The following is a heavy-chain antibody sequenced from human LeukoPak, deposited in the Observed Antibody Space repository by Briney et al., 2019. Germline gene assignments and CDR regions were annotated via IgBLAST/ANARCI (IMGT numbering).Heavy chain of an antibody. CDR2: ISGSGGGT. D-gene: IGHD6-19*01. Sequence: PGRSLRLSCAASGFTFSSYAMSWVRQAPGTGLEWVSAISGSGGGTYYADSVRGRFTISRDNSKNILYLQMNSLRAEDTAVYYCAKGVAYSSGWFFDYWGQGTLVTVSS. CDR1: GFTFSSYA. CDR3: AKGVAYSSGWFFDY. V-gene: IGHV3-23*01. J-gene: IGHJ4*02.